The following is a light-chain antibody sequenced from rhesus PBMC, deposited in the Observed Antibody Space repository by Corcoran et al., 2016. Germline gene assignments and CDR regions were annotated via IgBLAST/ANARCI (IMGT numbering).Light chain of an antibody. Sequence: DIQMTQSPSSLSASVGDRVTITCRASENINNYLNWYQQRPGKAPNLLSYKASTLKSGVPSRFGGSGSGTDYTFTISSLQPEDVATYCCQHGYGTPWTFGQGTKVEIK. CDR1: ENINNY. CDR2: KAS. CDR3: QHGYGTPWT. J-gene: IGKJ1*01. V-gene: IGKV1-74*01.